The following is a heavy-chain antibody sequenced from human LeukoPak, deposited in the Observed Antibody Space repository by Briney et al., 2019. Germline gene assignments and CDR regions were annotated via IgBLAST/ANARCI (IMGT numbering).Heavy chain of an antibody. J-gene: IGHJ5*02. V-gene: IGHV3-48*02. Sequence: YPGGSLRLSRAASGFTFSSYSMNWVRQAPGKGLEWVSYISRSSRTTYYADPVKGRFTISRDNAKNSLYLQMNSLRDEDTAVYYCARDYDILTGYSRFDPWGQGTLVTVSS. CDR3: ARDYDILTGYSRFDP. D-gene: IGHD3-9*01. CDR2: ISRSSRTT. CDR1: GFTFSSYS.